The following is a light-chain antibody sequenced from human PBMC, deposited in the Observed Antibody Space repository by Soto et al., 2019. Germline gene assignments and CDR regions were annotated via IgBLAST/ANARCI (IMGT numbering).Light chain of an antibody. CDR1: QSISSY. CDR3: QQSYSTPRT. J-gene: IGKJ1*01. Sequence: DIQMTQSPSSLSGSVGERVTITCRASQSISSYLNWYQQKPGKAPKLLMYAASSLQSGVPSRFSGSGSGTDFTLTITSLQPEDFATYYCQQSYSTPRTFGQGTKVEIK. V-gene: IGKV1-39*01. CDR2: AAS.